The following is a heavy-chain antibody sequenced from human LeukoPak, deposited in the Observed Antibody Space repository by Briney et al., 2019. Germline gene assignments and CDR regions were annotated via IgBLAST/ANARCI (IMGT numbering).Heavy chain of an antibody. J-gene: IGHJ4*02. Sequence: PGGSLRLSCAASGFTFDDYAMHWLRQAPGKGLEWVSGISWNSGSIGYADSVKGRFTISRDNAKNSLYLQMNSLRAEDTALYYCAKVAGRVYSSSLIDYWGQGTLVTVSS. CDR1: GFTFDDYA. CDR2: ISWNSGSI. D-gene: IGHD6-13*01. CDR3: AKVAGRVYSSSLIDY. V-gene: IGHV3-9*01.